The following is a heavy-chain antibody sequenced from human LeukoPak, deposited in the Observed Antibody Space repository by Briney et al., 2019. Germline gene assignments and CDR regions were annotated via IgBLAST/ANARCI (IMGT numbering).Heavy chain of an antibody. D-gene: IGHD3-9*01. V-gene: IGHV4-59*12. CDR3: ARKGYYNLAFDY. Sequence: SETLSLTCTVSGGSISSYYWSWIRQPPGKGLEWIGHIYYSGSTNYNPSLKSRVTISVDKSKHQFSLKLSSVTAADTAVYYCARKGYYNLAFDYWGQGTLVTVSS. CDR1: GGSISSYY. CDR2: IYYSGST. J-gene: IGHJ4*02.